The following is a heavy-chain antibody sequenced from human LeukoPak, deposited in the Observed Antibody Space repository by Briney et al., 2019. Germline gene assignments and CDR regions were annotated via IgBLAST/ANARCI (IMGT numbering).Heavy chain of an antibody. CDR3: ARVVSGSYTGDWFDP. J-gene: IGHJ5*02. CDR1: GGSISSYY. V-gene: IGHV4-59*01. Sequence: SETLSLTCTVSGGSISSYYWSWIRQPPGKGLEWIGYIYYSGSTYYNPSLKSRVTISVDTSKNQFSLKLSSVTAADTAVYYCARVVSGSYTGDWFDPWGQGTLVTVSS. D-gene: IGHD1-26*01. CDR2: IYYSGST.